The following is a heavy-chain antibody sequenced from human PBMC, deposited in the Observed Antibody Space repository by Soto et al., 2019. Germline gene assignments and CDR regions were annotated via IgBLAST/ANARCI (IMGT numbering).Heavy chain of an antibody. J-gene: IGHJ4*02. Sequence: SSETLSLTCTVSGGSISSSSYYWGWIRQPPGKGLEWIGSIYYSGSTYYNPSLKSRVTISVDTSKNQFSLKLSSVTAADTAVYYCARLGASPRWLPNYFDYWGQGTLVTVSS. V-gene: IGHV4-39*01. CDR1: GGSISSSSYY. D-gene: IGHD2-15*01. CDR3: ARLGASPRWLPNYFDY. CDR2: IYYSGST.